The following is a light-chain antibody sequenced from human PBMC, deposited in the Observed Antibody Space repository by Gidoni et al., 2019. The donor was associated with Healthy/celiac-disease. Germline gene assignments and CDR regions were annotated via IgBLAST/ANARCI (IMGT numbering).Light chain of an antibody. CDR1: SSDVGGYNY. Sequence: QSALTQPAPVSGSPGQSITISCTRTSSDVGGYNYVSWYQQPPGKAPQLMIYEVSNRPSGGANRFSGSKSGNTASLTISGLQAEDEADYYCSSYTSSSTLVFGGGTKLTVL. V-gene: IGLV2-14*01. CDR3: SSYTSSSTLV. CDR2: EVS. J-gene: IGLJ2*01.